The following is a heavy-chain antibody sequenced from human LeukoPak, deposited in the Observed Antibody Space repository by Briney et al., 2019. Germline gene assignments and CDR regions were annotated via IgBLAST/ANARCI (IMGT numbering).Heavy chain of an antibody. CDR2: IRSKANTYAT. D-gene: IGHD2-2*01. CDR1: GFTFSGSA. J-gene: IGHJ4*02. CDR3: TRQRLVAAALEDFDY. Sequence: GGSLKLSCAASGFTFSGSAMHWVRQASGKGLEWVGRIRSKANTYATAYAASVRGRFTVSRDDSNNTAYLQMNSLKTEDTAVYYCTRQRLVAAALEDFDYWGQGTLVTVSS. V-gene: IGHV3-73*01.